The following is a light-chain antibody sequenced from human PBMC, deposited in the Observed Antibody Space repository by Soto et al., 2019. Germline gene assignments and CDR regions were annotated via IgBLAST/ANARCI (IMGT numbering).Light chain of an antibody. Sequence: EIVMMQSPATPYASPGQSVNLSCXASQLFSSNLAWYQHKPGQAPRLLIYGVSTRDTGVPDRFSGSASGTEFTLTISSLQSEDFAVYYCQQYNNWPRTFGQGTRLEIK. CDR1: QLFSSN. CDR3: QQYNNWPRT. J-gene: IGKJ5*01. V-gene: IGKV3-15*01. CDR2: GVS.